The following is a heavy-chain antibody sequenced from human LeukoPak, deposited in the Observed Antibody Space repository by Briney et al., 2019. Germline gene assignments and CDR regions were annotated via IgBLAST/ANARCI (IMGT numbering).Heavy chain of an antibody. CDR3: ARQGRGYNLFAP. V-gene: IGHV5-51*01. CDR2: IYPGDSDT. J-gene: IGHJ5*02. CDR1: GYSFTSYW. Sequence: NPGESLKISCKGAGYSFTSYWIAWVRQMPGKGLEWIAIIYPGDSDTSYSPSFQGQVTISADKSISTAYLQWSSLKASDTAMYYCARQGRGYNLFAPWGQGTLVTVSS.